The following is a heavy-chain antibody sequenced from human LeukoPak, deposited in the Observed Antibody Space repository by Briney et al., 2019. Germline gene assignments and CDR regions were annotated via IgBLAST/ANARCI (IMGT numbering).Heavy chain of an antibody. J-gene: IGHJ3*02. CDR1: GYTFTSYY. Sequence: GASVKVSCKASGYTFTSYYMHWVRQAPGQGLEWMGIINPSGGSTSYAQRFQGRVTMTRDTSTSTVYMELSSLRSEDTAVYYCARDLTGEYDAFDIWGQGTMVTVSS. V-gene: IGHV1-46*01. CDR2: INPSGGST. CDR3: ARDLTGEYDAFDI. D-gene: IGHD7-27*01.